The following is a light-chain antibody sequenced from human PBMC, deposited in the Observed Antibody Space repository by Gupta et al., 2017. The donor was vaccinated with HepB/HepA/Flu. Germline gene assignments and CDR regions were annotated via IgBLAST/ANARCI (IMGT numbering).Light chain of an antibody. CDR3: AAWDDSLSGWV. CDR1: SSNIGSNY. J-gene: IGLJ3*02. CDR2: RNN. Sequence: QSVLNQPPSASGTPGQMVTISCSGSSSNIGSNYVYWYQQLPGTAPKLLIYRNNQRPSGVPDRFSGSKSGTSASLAISGLRSEDEADYYCAAWDDSLSGWVFVGGTKLTVL. V-gene: IGLV1-47*01.